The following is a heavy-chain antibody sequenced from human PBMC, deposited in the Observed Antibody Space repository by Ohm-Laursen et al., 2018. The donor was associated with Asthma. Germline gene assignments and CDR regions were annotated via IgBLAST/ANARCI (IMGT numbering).Heavy chain of an antibody. J-gene: IGHJ6*02. V-gene: IGHV3-74*01. Sequence: GSLRLSCAASGFTFSDYFMHWVRQGPGEGLVWISHIFPHGRHTNYADSVKGRFTISRDNAKNSLYLQMNSLRAEDTALYYCARDSQAMVTTEGLYFGMDVWGQGTTVTVSS. CDR3: ARDSQAMVTTEGLYFGMDV. CDR2: IFPHGRHT. D-gene: IGHD4-17*01. CDR1: GFTFSDYF.